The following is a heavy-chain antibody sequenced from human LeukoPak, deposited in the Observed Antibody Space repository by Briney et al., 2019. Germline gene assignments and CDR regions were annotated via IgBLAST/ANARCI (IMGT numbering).Heavy chain of an antibody. D-gene: IGHD5-18*01. CDR1: GGTFNSYA. V-gene: IGHV1-69*04. CDR3: ARDTAMAPFDY. J-gene: IGHJ4*02. CDR2: IIPIFGIA. Sequence: GSSVKVSCKASGGTFNSYAISWVRQAPGQGLDWMGRIIPIFGIANYVQKFQGRVTITADKSTSTAYMELSSLRSEDTAVYYCARDTAMAPFDYWGQGTLVTVSS.